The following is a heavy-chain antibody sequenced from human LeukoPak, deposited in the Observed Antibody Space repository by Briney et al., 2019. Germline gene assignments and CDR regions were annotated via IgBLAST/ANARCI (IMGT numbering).Heavy chain of an antibody. D-gene: IGHD5-12*01. J-gene: IGHJ4*02. Sequence: PSGTLSLTCTVSGGSISSSNWWSWVRQPPGKGLECIGDIYHLGATNYNPSLKSRVTISVDKSKNQFSLKLNSVTAADTAVYYCARDLTLRSGYVYWGQGTLVTVSS. CDR2: IYHLGAT. CDR3: ARDLTLRSGYVY. CDR1: GGSISSSNW. V-gene: IGHV4-4*02.